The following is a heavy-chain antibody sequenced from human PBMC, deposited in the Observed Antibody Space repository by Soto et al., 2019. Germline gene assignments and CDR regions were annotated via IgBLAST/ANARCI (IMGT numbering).Heavy chain of an antibody. CDR3: AKDRVAALWFDP. CDR1: GFTFSSYG. Sequence: GGSLRLSCAASGFTFSSYGMHWVRQAPGKGLEWVAVISYDGSNKYYADSVKGRFTISRDNSKNTLYLQMNSLRAEDTAVYYCAKDRVAALWFDPWGQGTLVTVSS. D-gene: IGHD6-6*01. V-gene: IGHV3-30*18. J-gene: IGHJ5*02. CDR2: ISYDGSNK.